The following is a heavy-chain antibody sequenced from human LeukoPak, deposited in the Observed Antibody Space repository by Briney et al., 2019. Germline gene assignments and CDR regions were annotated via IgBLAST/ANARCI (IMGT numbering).Heavy chain of an antibody. J-gene: IGHJ2*01. V-gene: IGHV4-39*01. CDR1: GGSISSSSYY. CDR2: IYYSGST. CDR3: ARSVREDYDILTGSLFDL. Sequence: PSETLSLTCTVSGGSISSSSYYWGWIRQPPGKGLEWIGSIYYSGSTYYNPSLKSRVTISVDTSKNQFSLKLSSVTAADTAVYYFARSVREDYDILTGSLFDLWGRGTLVTVSS. D-gene: IGHD3-9*01.